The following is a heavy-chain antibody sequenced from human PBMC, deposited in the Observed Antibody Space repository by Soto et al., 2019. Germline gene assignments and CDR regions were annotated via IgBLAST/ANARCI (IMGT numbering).Heavy chain of an antibody. CDR1: GYTFTSYA. Sequence: QVQLVQSGAEEKKPGASVKVSCKASGYTFTSYAMHWVRQAPGQRLEWMGWINAGNRNTKYSQKFQGGGTMTRGTSASPAYMERSSLRSEDTAVSYCARGTVVTHFDYWGQGTLVTVSS. D-gene: IGHD2-15*01. J-gene: IGHJ4*02. CDR3: ARGTVVTHFDY. CDR2: INAGNRNT. V-gene: IGHV1-3*05.